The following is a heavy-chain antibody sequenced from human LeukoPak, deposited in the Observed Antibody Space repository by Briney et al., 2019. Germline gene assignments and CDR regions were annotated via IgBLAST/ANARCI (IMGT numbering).Heavy chain of an antibody. CDR3: ARAIDYAALNHNNWFDP. CDR2: INPSGGSS. V-gene: IGHV1-46*02. D-gene: IGHD3-16*01. CDR1: GYTFNRYY. Sequence: GASVKVSCKASGYTFNRYYMHWVRQAPGQGLEWMGIINPSGGSSSYAQKFQGRVTMTRDTSTSTVYMELSSLRSEDTAVYYCARAIDYAALNHNNWFDPWGQGTLVTVSS. J-gene: IGHJ5*02.